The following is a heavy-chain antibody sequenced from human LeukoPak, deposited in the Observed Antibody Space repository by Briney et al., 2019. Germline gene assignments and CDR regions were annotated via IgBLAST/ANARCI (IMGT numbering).Heavy chain of an antibody. Sequence: SETLSLTCTGSGVSISSGSYYWSWIRQPAGKGLEWIGRIYNSGSTHYNPSLKSRVTISVDTSKDQSSLKLSSVTAADTAVYYCARNQRWFDPWGQGTLVTVSS. V-gene: IGHV4-61*02. J-gene: IGHJ5*02. CDR2: IYNSGST. CDR3: ARNQRWFDP. CDR1: GVSISSGSYY.